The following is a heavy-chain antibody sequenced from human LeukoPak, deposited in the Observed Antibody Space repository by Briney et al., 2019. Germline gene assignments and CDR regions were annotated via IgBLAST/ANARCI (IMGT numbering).Heavy chain of an antibody. V-gene: IGHV1-69*05. Sequence: GASVKVSCKASGGTFSSYAISWVRQAPGQGLEWMGGIIPIFGTANYAQKLQGRVTMTTDTSTSTAYMELRSLRSDDTAVYYCARLYRYYDILTGYWWSNWFDPWGQGTLVTVSS. J-gene: IGHJ5*02. CDR2: IIPIFGTA. CDR1: GGTFSSYA. CDR3: ARLYRYYDILTGYWWSNWFDP. D-gene: IGHD3-9*01.